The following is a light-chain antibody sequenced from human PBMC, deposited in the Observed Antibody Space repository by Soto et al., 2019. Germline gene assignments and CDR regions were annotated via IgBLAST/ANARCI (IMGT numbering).Light chain of an antibody. CDR2: DAS. J-gene: IGKJ5*01. CDR1: QSVSSY. V-gene: IGKV3-11*01. Sequence: EIVVTQSKVTLSCSPGERATLSCRASQSVSSYLAWYQQKPGQAPRLLIYDASNRATGIPARFSGSGSGTDFTLTISSLEPEDFEVYYCQQRSNWPPITFGQGTRLE. CDR3: QQRSNWPPIT.